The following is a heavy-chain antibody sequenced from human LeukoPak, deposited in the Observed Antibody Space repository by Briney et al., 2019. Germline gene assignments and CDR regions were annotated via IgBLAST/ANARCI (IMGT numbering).Heavy chain of an antibody. D-gene: IGHD2-15*01. Sequence: GGSLRLSCAASGFTFSRYSMNWVRQAPGKGLEWVSSISSSSSYIYYADSVKGRFTISRDNAKNSLYLQMNSLRAEDTAVYYCARAGGVYCSGGSCRYYYYGMDVWGQGTTVTVSS. CDR1: GFTFSRYS. CDR2: ISSSSSYI. J-gene: IGHJ6*02. V-gene: IGHV3-21*01. CDR3: ARAGGVYCSGGSCRYYYYGMDV.